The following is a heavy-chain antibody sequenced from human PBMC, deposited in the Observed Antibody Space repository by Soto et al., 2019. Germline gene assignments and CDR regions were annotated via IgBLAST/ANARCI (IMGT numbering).Heavy chain of an antibody. CDR3: ARLGFEYDTSTPYYNVLHYYGVDV. CDR2: MNPNSADR. J-gene: IGHJ6*02. CDR1: GYTLTSSD. D-gene: IGHD3-9*01. V-gene: IGHV1-8*01. Sequence: ASVKVSCKASGYTLTSSDINWVRQATGQGLERMGWMNPNSADRGYAQKFQGRFTMTVNTSISTAYMELRSLRSEDTAVYYCARLGFEYDTSTPYYNVLHYYGVDVWGQGTTVTVSS.